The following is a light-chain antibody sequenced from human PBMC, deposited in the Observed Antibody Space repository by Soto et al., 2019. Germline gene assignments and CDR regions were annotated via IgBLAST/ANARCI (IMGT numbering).Light chain of an antibody. V-gene: IGLV1-51*01. CDR3: GTWDNILRGWV. CDR1: NSNIGNNY. J-gene: IGLJ3*02. Sequence: QSVLTQPPSVSAAPGQRVTISCSGSNSNIGNNYVSWFQQLPGTAPKLLIIDNDKRPSGIPDRFSGSRSGTSATLGITGLQNGDEADYYCGTWDNILRGWVFGGGTKLTVL. CDR2: DND.